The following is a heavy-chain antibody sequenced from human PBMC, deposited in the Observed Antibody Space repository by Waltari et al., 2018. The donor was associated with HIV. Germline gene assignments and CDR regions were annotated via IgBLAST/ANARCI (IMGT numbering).Heavy chain of an antibody. CDR2: VYTSVTT. J-gene: IGHJ5*02. CDR3: ARVSLAGWFDP. CDR1: GGSISSGSYS. D-gene: IGHD6-19*01. Sequence: QVQLQESGPGLVKPSQTLSLTCTVSGGSISSGSYSWSWIRQPAGKGLGWIGRVYTSVTTNYNPSLKSRVTISVDTSKNQISLKMRSVTTADTAVYYCARVSLAGWFDPWGQGTLVTVSS. V-gene: IGHV4-61*02.